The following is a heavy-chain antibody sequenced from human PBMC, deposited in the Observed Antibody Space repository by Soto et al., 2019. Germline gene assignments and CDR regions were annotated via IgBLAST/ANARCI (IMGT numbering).Heavy chain of an antibody. CDR1: GYTFTTHG. J-gene: IGHJ4*02. Sequence: ASVKVSCKASGYTFTTHGISWVRQAPGQGLEWMGWISGYNGETNYAQKVQGRVTMTSDTSTRIAYLELRSLRSDDTAVYYCARDCSITNCWPRGLDYWGQGTLVTVSS. V-gene: IGHV1-18*01. CDR2: ISGYNGET. D-gene: IGHD2-2*01. CDR3: ARDCSITNCWPRGLDY.